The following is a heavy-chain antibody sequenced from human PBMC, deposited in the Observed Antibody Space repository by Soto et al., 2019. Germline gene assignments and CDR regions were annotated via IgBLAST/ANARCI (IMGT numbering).Heavy chain of an antibody. CDR2: ITYDGSNK. Sequence: QVQLVESGGGVVQPGRSLRLSCAASGFTFSTYGMHWVRQAPGKGLEWVAVITYDGSNKYYADSVKGLFTISRDNSKNTLYLQMNILRPEDSAVYFCAAEEGYNVDGLEYWGRGTLVSVSS. D-gene: IGHD3-10*02. CDR1: GFTFSTYG. V-gene: IGHV3-30*03. J-gene: IGHJ4*02. CDR3: AAEEGYNVDGLEY.